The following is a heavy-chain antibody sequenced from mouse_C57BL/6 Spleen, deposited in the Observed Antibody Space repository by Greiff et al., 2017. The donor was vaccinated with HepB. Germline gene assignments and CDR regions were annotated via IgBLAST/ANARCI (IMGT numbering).Heavy chain of an antibody. Sequence: VQLQQPGAELVRPGTSVKLSCKASGYTFTSYWMHWVKQRPGQGLEWIGVIDPSDSYTNYNQKFKGKATLTVDTSSSTAYMQLSSLTSEDSAVYCCARGDYYGSSSYFDYWGQGTTLTVSS. CDR3: ARGDYYGSSSYFDY. J-gene: IGHJ2*01. V-gene: IGHV1-59*01. D-gene: IGHD1-1*01. CDR2: IDPSDSYT. CDR1: GYTFTSYW.